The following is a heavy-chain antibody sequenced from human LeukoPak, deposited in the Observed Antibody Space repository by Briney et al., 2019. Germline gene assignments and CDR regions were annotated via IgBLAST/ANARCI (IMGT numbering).Heavy chain of an antibody. Sequence: PSETLSLTCAVYGGTFSGYYWSWIRQPPGKGLEWMGEINHSGSTNYNPSLKSRITISVDTSKNRFSLKLSSVTAADKAVYYCPRAGTLCSNTSCASYNWFDPWGQGTLVTVSS. V-gene: IGHV4-34*01. D-gene: IGHD2-2*01. CDR1: GGTFSGYY. CDR2: INHSGST. J-gene: IGHJ5*02. CDR3: PRAGTLCSNTSCASYNWFDP.